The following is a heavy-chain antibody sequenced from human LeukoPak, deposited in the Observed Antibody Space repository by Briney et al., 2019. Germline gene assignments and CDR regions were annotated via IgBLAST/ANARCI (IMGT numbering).Heavy chain of an antibody. Sequence: SETLSLPRTVFGGSISSSSYYWGWIRHSPRKWLDWIGSIYYSGSTYYTPSLKSRLNISVHTPQNQLSRRLSSVTAADTAVYYCARLPNWNKYYFDYWGQGTLVTVSS. D-gene: IGHD1/OR15-1a*01. CDR2: IYYSGST. V-gene: IGHV4-39*01. J-gene: IGHJ4*02. CDR1: GGSISSSSYY. CDR3: ARLPNWNKYYFDY.